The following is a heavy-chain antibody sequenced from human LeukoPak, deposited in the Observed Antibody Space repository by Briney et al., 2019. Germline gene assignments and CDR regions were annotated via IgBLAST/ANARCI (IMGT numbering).Heavy chain of an antibody. CDR1: GFTFSSYG. CDR3: AKEIPAYCGGDCYSDY. D-gene: IGHD2-21*02. Sequence: GGSLRLSCAASGFTFSSYGMHWVRQAPGKGLEWVAVISYDGSNKYYADSVKGRFTISRDNSKITLYLQMNSLRAEDTAVYYCAKEIPAYCGGDCYSDYWGQGTLVTVSS. J-gene: IGHJ4*02. V-gene: IGHV3-30*18. CDR2: ISYDGSNK.